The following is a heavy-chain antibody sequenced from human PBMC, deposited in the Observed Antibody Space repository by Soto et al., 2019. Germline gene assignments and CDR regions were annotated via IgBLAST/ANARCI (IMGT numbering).Heavy chain of an antibody. CDR1: GYTFTSYD. CDR3: ARGGGSSSWCGSLFRYYYYGMDV. J-gene: IGHJ6*02. CDR2: MNPNSGNT. Sequence: QVQLVQSGAEVKKPGASVKVSCKASGYTFTSYDINWVRQATGQGLEWMGWMNPNSGNTGYAQKFQGRVTMTRNTSISTAYMELSSLRSEDTAVYYGARGGGSSSWCGSLFRYYYYGMDVWGQGTTVTVSS. D-gene: IGHD6-13*01. V-gene: IGHV1-8*01.